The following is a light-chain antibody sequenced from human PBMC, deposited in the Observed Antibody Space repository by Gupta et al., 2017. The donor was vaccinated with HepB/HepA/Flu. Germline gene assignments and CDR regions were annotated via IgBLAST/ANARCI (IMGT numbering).Light chain of an antibody. CDR1: QSISTW. CDR3: QQYDSYSLT. V-gene: IGKV1-5*03. Sequence: DVQMTQSPSTLSASVGDRVTITCRASQSISTWLAWYQQKPGKAPKLLIYKASNLESGVPSRFSATGSGTEFTLTISSLQPDDFATYYCQQYDSYSLTFGHGTKVDVK. CDR2: KAS. J-gene: IGKJ3*01.